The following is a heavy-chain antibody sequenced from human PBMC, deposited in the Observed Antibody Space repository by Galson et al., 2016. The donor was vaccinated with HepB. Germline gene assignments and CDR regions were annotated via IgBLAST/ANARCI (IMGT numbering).Heavy chain of an antibody. V-gene: IGHV4-61*08. Sequence: ETLSLTCTVSSGSVSSGGYYWSWARQSPGKGLEWIGYIQNPGSTNYNPSLKGRVTISIDRSKNQFFLELTSVTAADTAVYYCTRDEGFYNGMDVWGQGTTVTVSS. D-gene: IGHD2/OR15-2a*01. CDR1: SGSVSSGGYY. J-gene: IGHJ6*02. CDR2: IQNPGST. CDR3: TRDEGFYNGMDV.